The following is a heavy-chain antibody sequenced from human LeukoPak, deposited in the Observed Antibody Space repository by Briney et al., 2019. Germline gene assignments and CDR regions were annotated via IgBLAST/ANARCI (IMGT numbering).Heavy chain of an antibody. Sequence: PGGSLRLSCAASGFTFSTYAMNWVRQAPGKGLEWVSAISDGGSYIYYADSVKGRFTISRDNAKNSLYLQINSLRDDDTAVYYCARVRGNGWYFDLWGRGTLVTVSS. V-gene: IGHV3-21*06. CDR3: ARVRGNGWYFDL. J-gene: IGHJ2*01. CDR1: GFTFSTYA. D-gene: IGHD4-23*01. CDR2: ISDGGSYI.